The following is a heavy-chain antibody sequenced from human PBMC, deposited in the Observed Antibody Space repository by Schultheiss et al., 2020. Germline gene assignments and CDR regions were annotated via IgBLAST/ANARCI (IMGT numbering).Heavy chain of an antibody. CDR2: ISYDGSNK. Sequence: GGSLRLSCAASGFTFSSYGMHWVRQAPGKGLEWVAVISYDGSNKYYADSVKGRFTISRDNSKNTLYLQMNSLRGEDTAVYYCARAPGAGTPSYYYGMDVWGQGTTVTVSS. J-gene: IGHJ6*02. CDR1: GFTFSSYG. CDR3: ARAPGAGTPSYYYGMDV. V-gene: IGHV3-30*03. D-gene: IGHD6-19*01.